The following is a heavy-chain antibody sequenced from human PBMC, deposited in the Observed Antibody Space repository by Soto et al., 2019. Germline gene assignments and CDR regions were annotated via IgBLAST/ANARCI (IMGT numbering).Heavy chain of an antibody. CDR3: ARAHCGGDCYSGVDY. CDR2: INPNSGGT. Sequence: QVQLVQSGAEVKKPGASVKVSCKASGYTFTGYYMHWVRQAPGQGLEWMGWINPNSGGTNYAQKFQGWVTMTRDRSNSTAYLELGRLRSDDTAVYYCARAHCGGDCYSGVDYWGQGTLVTVSS. V-gene: IGHV1-2*04. CDR1: GYTFTGYY. J-gene: IGHJ4*02. D-gene: IGHD2-21*02.